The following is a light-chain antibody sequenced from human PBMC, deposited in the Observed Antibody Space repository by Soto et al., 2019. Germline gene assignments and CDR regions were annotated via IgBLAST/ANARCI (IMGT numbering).Light chain of an antibody. Sequence: QSALTQPASVSGSPGQSITISCTGTRSDVGGYNCVSWYQQHPGKAPKLMIYDVSTRPSGVSKRFAGSKSGNTASLTISWLQAEDEADYYCSSQTSSGTHVFVTGTKLTVL. CDR2: DVS. CDR1: RSDVGGYNC. J-gene: IGLJ1*01. CDR3: SSQTSSGTHV. V-gene: IGLV2-14*03.